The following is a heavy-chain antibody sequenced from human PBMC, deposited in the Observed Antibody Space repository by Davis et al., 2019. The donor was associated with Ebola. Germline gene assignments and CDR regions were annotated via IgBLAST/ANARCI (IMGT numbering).Heavy chain of an antibody. V-gene: IGHV1-18*04. CDR1: GYTFTSYG. D-gene: IGHD1-14*01. Sequence: ASVKVSCKASGYTFTSYGITWVRQAPGQGLEWMGWISAYNSNTRYAQKLQGRVTMTTDTSTSTAYMELRSLRSDDTAVYYCARSHGEPYYFDYWGQGTLVTVSS. CDR3: ARSHGEPYYFDY. J-gene: IGHJ4*02. CDR2: ISAYNSNT.